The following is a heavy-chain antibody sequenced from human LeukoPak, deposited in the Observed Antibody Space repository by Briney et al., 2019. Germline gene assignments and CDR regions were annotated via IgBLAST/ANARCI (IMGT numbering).Heavy chain of an antibody. D-gene: IGHD6-19*01. CDR1: GFTFTSSA. Sequence: GTSVKASCKASGFTFTSSAVQWVRQARGQRLEWIGWIVVGSGNTNYAQKFQERVTITRDMSTSTAYMELSSLRSEDTAVYYCAADRGYSSGWQLDYWGQGTLVTVSS. V-gene: IGHV1-58*01. CDR2: IVVGSGNT. CDR3: AADRGYSSGWQLDY. J-gene: IGHJ4*02.